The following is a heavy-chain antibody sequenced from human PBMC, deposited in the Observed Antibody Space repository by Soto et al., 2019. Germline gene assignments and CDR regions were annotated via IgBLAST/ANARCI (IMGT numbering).Heavy chain of an antibody. J-gene: IGHJ4*02. CDR1: GYTFTHYY. CDR2: INPASGST. Sequence: QVQLVQSGAEVKKPGASVKVSCRTSGYTFTHYYIHWVRQAPGQGVEWLGIINPASGSTNYAQKFQGRDTLTMDTSTTTVYMELSGLRAEDTAIFYCARDLAAGDHWGQGTLVTVSS. CDR3: ARDLAAGDH. V-gene: IGHV1-46*01. D-gene: IGHD6-13*01.